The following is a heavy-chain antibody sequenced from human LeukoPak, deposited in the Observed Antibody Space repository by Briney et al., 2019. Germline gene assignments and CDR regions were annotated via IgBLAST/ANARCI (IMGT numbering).Heavy chain of an antibody. J-gene: IGHJ5*02. CDR3: ARDLGYGSVWFHP. Sequence: NPSETLSLTCTVSGGSISSGSYYWSWIRHPAGKGLEWIGRIYTSGSTNYNPSLKSRVTISVDTSKNQFSLKLSSVTAADTAVYYCARDLGYGSVWFHPWGQGTLVTVSS. CDR2: IYTSGST. V-gene: IGHV4-61*02. D-gene: IGHD3-10*01. CDR1: GGSISSGSYY.